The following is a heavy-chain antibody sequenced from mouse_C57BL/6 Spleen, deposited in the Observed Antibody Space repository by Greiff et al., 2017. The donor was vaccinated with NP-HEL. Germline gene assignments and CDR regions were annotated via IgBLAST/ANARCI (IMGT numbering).Heavy chain of an antibody. Sequence: QVTLKESGPGILQPSQTLSLTCSFSGFSLSTFGMGVGWIRQPSGKGLEWLAHIWWDDDKYYNPALKSRLTISKDTSKNQVFLKIANVDTADTATYYCARMADYGYDRDYFDYWGQGTTLTVSS. CDR3: ARMADYGYDRDYFDY. J-gene: IGHJ2*01. V-gene: IGHV8-8*01. D-gene: IGHD2-2*01. CDR2: IWWDDDK. CDR1: GFSLSTFGMG.